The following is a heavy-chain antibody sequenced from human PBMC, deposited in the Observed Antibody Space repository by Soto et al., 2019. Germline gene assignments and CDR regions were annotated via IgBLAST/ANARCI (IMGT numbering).Heavy chain of an antibody. CDR2: ISYSGST. CDR3: TREDKPYGYDF. D-gene: IGHD5-18*01. V-gene: IGHV4-31*03. CDR1: GGSLISVGYY. Sequence: QVQLQESGPGLVKPSQTLSLTCTVTGGSLISVGYYWNWVRQRPGKGLEWIGGISYSGSTYYNSSLQRRLTLSFDTSKSQCYLDLRSVTAADTAVYYCTREDKPYGYDFWGQEPLVTISS. J-gene: IGHJ4*02.